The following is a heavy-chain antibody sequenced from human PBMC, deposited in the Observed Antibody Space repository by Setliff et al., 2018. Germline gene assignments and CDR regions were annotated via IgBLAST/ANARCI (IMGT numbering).Heavy chain of an antibody. CDR3: ALYDYYYEADGPRNWFDP. CDR2: IHPNTGDT. D-gene: IGHD3-22*01. Sequence: ASVKVSCKTSGYTFTGYYIHWLRQTPGQGPEWMGWIHPNTGDTNYAQNFQDRVALTRDTSITTAYMELSRLRSDDTDLYYCALYDYYYEADGPRNWFDPWGQGTLFTVSS. V-gene: IGHV1-2*02. J-gene: IGHJ5*02. CDR1: GYTFTGYY.